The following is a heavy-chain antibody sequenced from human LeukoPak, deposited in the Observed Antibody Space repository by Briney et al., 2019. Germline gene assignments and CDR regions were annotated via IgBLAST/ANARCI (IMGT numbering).Heavy chain of an antibody. J-gene: IGHJ4*02. CDR2: INPSGGST. CDR3: ARGGHGAVPSSSWPPRFGY. CDR1: GYTFTSYY. D-gene: IGHD6-13*01. Sequence: ASVKVSCKASGYTFTSYYMHWVRQAPGQGLEWMGIINPSGGSTSYAQRFQGRVTMTRDTSTSTVYMELSSLRSEDTAVYYCARGGHGAVPSSSWPPRFGYWGQGTLVTVSS. V-gene: IGHV1-46*01.